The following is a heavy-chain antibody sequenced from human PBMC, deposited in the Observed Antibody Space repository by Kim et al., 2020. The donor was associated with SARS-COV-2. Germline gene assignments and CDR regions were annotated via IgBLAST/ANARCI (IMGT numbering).Heavy chain of an antibody. J-gene: IGHJ4*02. D-gene: IGHD5-18*01. V-gene: IGHV1-69*13. CDR3: AVYTAH. CDR1: GGTFSNYA. CDR2: IVPIFGTA. Sequence: SVKVSCKASGGTFSNYAISWVRQAPGQGLEWMAGIVPIFGTANYAQKFQGRVTITADESTSTAYMELSRLRSEDTAMNYCAVYTAHWGQGTLVTVSS.